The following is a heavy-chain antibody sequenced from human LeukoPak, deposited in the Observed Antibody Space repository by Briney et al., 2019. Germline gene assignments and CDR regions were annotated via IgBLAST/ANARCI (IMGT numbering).Heavy chain of an antibody. D-gene: IGHD6-13*01. V-gene: IGHV3-21*01. CDR3: ARSPGAGTEVGY. CDR2: ISSSSSYI. Sequence: PGGSLRLSCAASGFTFSSYSMNRVRQAPGKGLEWVSSISSSSSYIYYADSVKGRFTISRDNAKNSLYLQMNSLRAEDTAVYYCARSPGAGTEVGYWGQGTLVTVSS. J-gene: IGHJ4*02. CDR1: GFTFSSYS.